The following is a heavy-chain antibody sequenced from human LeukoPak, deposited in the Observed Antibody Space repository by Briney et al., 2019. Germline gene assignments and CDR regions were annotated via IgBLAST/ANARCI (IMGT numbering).Heavy chain of an antibody. Sequence: GGSLRLSCVASGFTFNQYAMSWVRQAPGKGPEWVSSISSSSSYIYYADSVKGRFTISRDNAKNSLYLQMNSLRAEDTAVYYCAREGDYALDYWGQGTLVTVSS. V-gene: IGHV3-21*01. J-gene: IGHJ4*02. CDR2: ISSSSSYI. CDR1: GFTFNQYA. D-gene: IGHD4-17*01. CDR3: AREGDYALDY.